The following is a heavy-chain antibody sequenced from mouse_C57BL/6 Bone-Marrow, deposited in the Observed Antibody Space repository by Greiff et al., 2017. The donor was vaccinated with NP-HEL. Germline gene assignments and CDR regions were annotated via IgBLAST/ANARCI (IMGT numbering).Heavy chain of an antibody. CDR3: ARGHDYLLFDY. V-gene: IGHV5-6*01. D-gene: IGHD2-4*01. J-gene: IGHJ2*01. CDR2: ISSGGSYT. Sequence: EVKLVESGGDLVKPGGSLKLSCAASGFTFSSYGMSWVRQTPDKRLEWVATISSGGSYTYYPDSVKGRFTISRDNAKNTLYLQMSSLKSEDTAMYYCARGHDYLLFDYWGQGTTLTVSS. CDR1: GFTFSSYG.